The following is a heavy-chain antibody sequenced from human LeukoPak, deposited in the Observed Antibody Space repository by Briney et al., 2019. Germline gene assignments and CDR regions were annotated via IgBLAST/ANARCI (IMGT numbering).Heavy chain of an antibody. V-gene: IGHV3-21*01. CDR2: ISSSSSYI. J-gene: IGHJ6*03. Sequence: GGSLRLSCAASGFTFSSYSMNWVRQAPGKGLEWVSSISSSSSYIYYADSVKGRFTISRDNAKNSLYLQMNSLRAEDTAVYYCASSGSYYVDYYYMDVWGKGTTVTVSS. CDR3: ASSGSYYVDYYYMDV. CDR1: GFTFSSYS. D-gene: IGHD1-26*01.